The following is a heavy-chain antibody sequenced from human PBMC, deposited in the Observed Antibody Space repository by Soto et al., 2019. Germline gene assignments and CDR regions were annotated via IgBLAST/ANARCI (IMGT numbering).Heavy chain of an antibody. CDR2: INSDGRST. CDR1: GFTLSNFW. CDR3: ARGGRYRENYYFGMDV. Sequence: GGSLRLSCAASGFTLSNFWMHWVRQAPGKGLEWVSRINSDGRSTSYVDSVKGRYTISRDNANNTLYLEMNSLRVEDTAVYFCARGGRYRENYYFGMDVWGQGTTVTVSS. V-gene: IGHV3-74*01. J-gene: IGHJ6*02. D-gene: IGHD1-26*01.